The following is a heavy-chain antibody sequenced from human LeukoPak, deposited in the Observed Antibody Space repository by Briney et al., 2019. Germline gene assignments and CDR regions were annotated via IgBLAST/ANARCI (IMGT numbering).Heavy chain of an antibody. D-gene: IGHD7-27*01. CDR2: IYTSGGT. CDR3: AGTLGYYFDY. J-gene: IGHJ4*02. V-gene: IGHV4-61*02. Sequence: SQTLSLTCTVSGGSISSGSYYWSWIRQPAGKGLEWIGRIYTSGGTNYNPSLKSRVTISVDTSKNQFSLKLSSVTAADTAVYYCAGTLGYYFDYWGQGTLVTVSS. CDR1: GGSISSGSYY.